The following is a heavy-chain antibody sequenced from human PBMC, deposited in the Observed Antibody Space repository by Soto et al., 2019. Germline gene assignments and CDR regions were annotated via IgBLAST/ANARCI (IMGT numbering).Heavy chain of an antibody. D-gene: IGHD6-13*01. J-gene: IGHJ6*02. CDR2: IYYSGST. V-gene: IGHV4-59*01. Sequence: PSETLSLTCTVSGGPISSSYWSWIRQPPGKGLEWIGYIYYSGSTNYNPSLKSRVTISLDTSKKQFSLKLTSVTAADTAMYYCARDTPRLGNYYGMDVWGQGTTVTVSS. CDR3: ARDTPRLGNYYGMDV. CDR1: GGPISSSY.